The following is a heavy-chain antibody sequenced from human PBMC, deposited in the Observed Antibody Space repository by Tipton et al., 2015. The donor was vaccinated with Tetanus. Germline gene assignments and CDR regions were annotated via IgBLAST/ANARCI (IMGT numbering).Heavy chain of an antibody. V-gene: IGHV4-59*01. CDR3: ARLVKQWLVPEDY. D-gene: IGHD6-19*01. J-gene: IGHJ4*02. Sequence: LRLSCTVSGGSISTYHWNWIRQSPGKGLEWIGYIDYFGSTKYNPSLKSRVAMSVDTSKNQLSLRLNSVTSADTAVYFCARLVKQWLVPEDYWGQGTLVTVSS. CDR1: GGSISTYH. CDR2: IDYFGST.